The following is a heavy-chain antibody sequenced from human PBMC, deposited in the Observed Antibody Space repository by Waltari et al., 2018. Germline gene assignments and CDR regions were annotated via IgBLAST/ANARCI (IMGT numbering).Heavy chain of an antibody. D-gene: IGHD3-22*01. V-gene: IGHV4-34*01. CDR2: RSQSGGT. Sequence: QVQLQQWGAGLLKPSETLSLTCSVYGGSFSDFYWSWIRQPPGTGLEWIGERSQSGGTNYNPSLKSRVTISLDTSKNQFALKLYSVAAADTAVYYCARSRDDSSGYYHDHWGQGTLVTVSS. CDR1: GGSFSDFY. CDR3: ARSRDDSSGYYHDH. J-gene: IGHJ5*02.